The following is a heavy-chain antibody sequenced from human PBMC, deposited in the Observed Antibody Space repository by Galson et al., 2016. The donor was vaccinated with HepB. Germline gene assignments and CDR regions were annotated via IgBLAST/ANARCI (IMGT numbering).Heavy chain of an antibody. Sequence: SLRLSCAASGFSFSSYNMNWVRQAPGKGLEWVSFIKRDSGYIYYADSVEGRFTISRDNAKNSLYLQMNSLRAEDTAVYYCARAGSNTSSTNWFDPWGQGTLVTVPS. CDR2: IKRDSGYI. J-gene: IGHJ5*02. CDR3: ARAGSNTSSTNWFDP. V-gene: IGHV3-21*01. CDR1: GFSFSSYN. D-gene: IGHD2-2*01.